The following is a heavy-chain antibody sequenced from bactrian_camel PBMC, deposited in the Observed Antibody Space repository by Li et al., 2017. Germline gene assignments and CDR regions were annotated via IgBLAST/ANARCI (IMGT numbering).Heavy chain of an antibody. D-gene: IGHD6*01. CDR2: IDSSGGAP. CDR1: TPWMNSNV. CDR3: ATHTGRRASCNVLSVYEDGS. V-gene: IGHV3S54*01. J-gene: IGHJ4*01. Sequence: QVQLVESGGGSAQAGGSMRLSCTGTTPWMNSNVCLGWFREAPGKEREGVAAIDSSGGAPYYAPSVKGRFTVSQDYAKNIVYLQMNSLKSEDTAMYYCATHTGRRASCNVLSVYEDGSWGQGTQVTVS.